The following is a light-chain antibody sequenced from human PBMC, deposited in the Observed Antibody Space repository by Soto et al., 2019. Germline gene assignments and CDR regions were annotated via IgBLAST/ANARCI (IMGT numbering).Light chain of an antibody. CDR1: SSNIGAGYD. Sequence: QSVLTQPPSVSGAPGQRVTISCSGSSSNIGAGYDVHWYQQLPGTAPKLLIYGNTNRPSGVPDRFSGSKSGTSASLAITGFQAEDEADYYFQSYDSSLSVVFGGGTKLTVL. CDR2: GNT. V-gene: IGLV1-40*01. J-gene: IGLJ2*01. CDR3: QSYDSSLSVV.